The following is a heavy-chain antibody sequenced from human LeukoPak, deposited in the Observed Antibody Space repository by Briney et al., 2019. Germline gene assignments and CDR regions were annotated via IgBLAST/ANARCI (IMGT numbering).Heavy chain of an antibody. V-gene: IGHV3-7*01. CDR3: ARDLSPGQYYGSGGYYNDWFDP. Sequence: QSGGSLRLSCAASGFTFSSYWMSWVRQAPGKGLEWVANIKQDGSEKYYVDSVKGRFTISRDNAKNSLYLQMNSLRAEDTAVYFCARDLSPGQYYGSGGYYNDWFDPWGQGTLVTVSS. D-gene: IGHD3-10*01. J-gene: IGHJ5*02. CDR1: GFTFSSYW. CDR2: IKQDGSEK.